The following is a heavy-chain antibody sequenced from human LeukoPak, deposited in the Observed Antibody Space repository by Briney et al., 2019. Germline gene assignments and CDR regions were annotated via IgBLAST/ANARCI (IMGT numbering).Heavy chain of an antibody. CDR1: GFTFSNYV. V-gene: IGHV3-23*01. CDR2: INGGGGST. J-gene: IGHJ4*02. CDR3: VKDGRRSPPC. D-gene: IGHD2-15*01. Sequence: GRSLRLSCAASGFTFSNYVMSWVRQAPGKRPEWVSGINGGGGSTFYAESVKGRFTISRDNSKNTLYLQMSTLRVEDSAVYYCVKDGRRSPPCWGQGTRVTVSS.